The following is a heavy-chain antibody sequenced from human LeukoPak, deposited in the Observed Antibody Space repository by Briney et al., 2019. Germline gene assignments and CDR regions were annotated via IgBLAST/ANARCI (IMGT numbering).Heavy chain of an antibody. D-gene: IGHD2-15*01. J-gene: IGHJ4*02. CDR2: ISGSGGST. CDR3: ARVKRDCSGGTCYSYDY. Sequence: GGSLRLSCAASGFTFSSYAMSWVRQAPGKGLEWVSAISGSGGSTYYADSVKGRFTISRDNSKNTLYLQMNSLRDEDKAVYYCARVKRDCSGGTCYSYDYWGQGTLVTVSS. V-gene: IGHV3-23*01. CDR1: GFTFSSYA.